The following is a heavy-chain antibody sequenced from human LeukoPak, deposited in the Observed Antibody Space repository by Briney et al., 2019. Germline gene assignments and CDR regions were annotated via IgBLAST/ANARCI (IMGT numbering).Heavy chain of an antibody. CDR3: TRDHCSGDNCPSFDY. D-gene: IGHD2-15*01. J-gene: IGHJ4*02. CDR2: IGAYNGDT. Sequence: VASVKVSCKPSGYTFTSFGISWVRQAPGQGSEWMGWIGAYNGDTNYAQKFQGRVTMTTDTYTSTAYMDLRRLRSDDTAVYYCTRDHCSGDNCPSFDYWGQGTLVTVSS. CDR1: GYTFTSFG. V-gene: IGHV1-18*04.